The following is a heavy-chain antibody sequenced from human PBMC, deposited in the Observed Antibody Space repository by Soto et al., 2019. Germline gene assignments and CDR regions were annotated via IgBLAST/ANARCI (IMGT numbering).Heavy chain of an antibody. Sequence: EVQLLESGGSLVLPGGSLRLSCAASGFSFSPYPMSWVRQAPVKGLEWVSTIGTTGGDTYYPDFVKGRFTISRDDSKNTVYLQMSSLRDEDSAIYYCAKSRVARGRGYFDLGGRGTLVTVSS. CDR1: GFSFSPYP. D-gene: IGHD3-10*01. J-gene: IGHJ2*01. V-gene: IGHV3-23*01. CDR3: AKSRVARGRGYFDL. CDR2: IGTTGGDT.